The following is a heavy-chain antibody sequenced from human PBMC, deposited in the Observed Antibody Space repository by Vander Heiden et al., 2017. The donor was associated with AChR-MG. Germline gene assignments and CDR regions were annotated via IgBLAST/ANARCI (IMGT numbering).Heavy chain of an antibody. J-gene: IGHJ6*02. Sequence: QVQLVESGGGVVQPGGSLRLSCPASGFNFSTYGIHWVRQAPGKGLEWVAFIRYDGSNKYYADSVKGRFTISRDNSKNTLYLQMNSLRAEDTAVYYCAKVEWELRDMTYYYYAMDVWGQGTTVTVSS. CDR2: IRYDGSNK. V-gene: IGHV3-30*02. CDR3: AKVEWELRDMTYYYYAMDV. CDR1: GFNFSTYG. D-gene: IGHD1-26*01.